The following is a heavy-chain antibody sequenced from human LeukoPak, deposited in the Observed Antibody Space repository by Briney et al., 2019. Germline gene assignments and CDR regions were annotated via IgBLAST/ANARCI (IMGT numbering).Heavy chain of an antibody. V-gene: IGHV3-33*01. CDR1: GFTFSSYG. CDR2: IWYDGSNK. Sequence: SGGSLRLSCAASGFTFSSYGMHWVRQAPGKGLEWVAVIWYDGSNKYYADSVKGRFTISRDNSKNTLYLQMNSLRAEDTAVYYCARDQVGYCSSTSCPNGMDVWGQGTTVTVSS. J-gene: IGHJ6*02. D-gene: IGHD2-2*01. CDR3: ARDQVGYCSSTSCPNGMDV.